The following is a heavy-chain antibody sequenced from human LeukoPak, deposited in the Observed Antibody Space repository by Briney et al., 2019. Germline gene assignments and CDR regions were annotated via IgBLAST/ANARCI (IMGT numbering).Heavy chain of an antibody. J-gene: IGHJ4*02. Sequence: GASVKVSCKASGYTFTSYGISWVRQAPGQGLEWMGWISAYNGNTNYAQKFQGRVTMTRDTSISTAYMELSRLRSDDTAVYYCATLRIYGVKNDYWGQGTLVTVSS. D-gene: IGHD4-17*01. V-gene: IGHV1-18*01. CDR3: ATLRIYGVKNDY. CDR1: GYTFTSYG. CDR2: ISAYNGNT.